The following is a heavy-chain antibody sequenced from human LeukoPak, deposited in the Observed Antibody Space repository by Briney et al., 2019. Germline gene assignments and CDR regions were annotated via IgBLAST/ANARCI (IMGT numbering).Heavy chain of an antibody. CDR1: GFTVSSNY. CDR3: AKRRSVGYDILTGYYRYYFDY. D-gene: IGHD3-9*01. Sequence: GGSLRLSCAASGFTVSSNYMSWVRQAPGKGLEWVSAISGSGGSTYYADSVKGRFTISRDNSKNTLYLQMNSLRAEDTAVYYCAKRRSVGYDILTGYYRYYFDYWGQGTLVTVSS. V-gene: IGHV3-23*01. J-gene: IGHJ4*02. CDR2: ISGSGGST.